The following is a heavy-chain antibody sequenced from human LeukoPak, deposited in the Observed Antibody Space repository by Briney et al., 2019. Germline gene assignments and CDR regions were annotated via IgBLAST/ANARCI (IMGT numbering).Heavy chain of an antibody. D-gene: IGHD4-17*01. CDR2: ISYDGTNK. J-gene: IGHJ4*02. Sequence: GGSLRLSCAASGFTFINYGMHWVRQALGKGLEWVAVISYDGTNKYYADSVKGRFTISRDNSKNTLYLQMNSLKTDDTAVYYCANYGDYQYFDYWGQGTPVTVSS. CDR1: GFTFINYG. V-gene: IGHV3-30*18. CDR3: ANYGDYQYFDY.